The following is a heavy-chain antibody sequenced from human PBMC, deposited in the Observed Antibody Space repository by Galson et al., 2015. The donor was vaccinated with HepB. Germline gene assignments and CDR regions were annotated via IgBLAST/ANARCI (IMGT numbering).Heavy chain of an antibody. V-gene: IGHV3-13*04. D-gene: IGHD1-26*01. CDR3: ARGRVGATTPYFDY. CDR2: IGTAGDT. CDR1: GFTFSSYD. J-gene: IGHJ4*02. Sequence: SLSLSCAASGFTFSSYDMHWVRQATGKGLEWVSAIGTAGDTYYPGSVKGRFTISRENAKNSLYLQMNSLRAGDTAVYYCARGRVGATTPYFDYWGQGTLVTVSS.